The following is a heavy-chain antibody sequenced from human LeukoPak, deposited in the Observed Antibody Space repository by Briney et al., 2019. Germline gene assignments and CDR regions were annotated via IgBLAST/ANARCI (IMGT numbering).Heavy chain of an antibody. CDR2: ISGNGGST. D-gene: IGHD3-22*01. CDR1: GFTFSSYA. Sequence: GGSLRLSCAASGFTFSSYAMSWVRQAPGRGLEWVSAISGNGGSTYYADSVRGRFTISRDNSKNTLYLQMNSLRAEDTAVYYCAKDGGPYYYDSSGPFDYWGQGTLVTVSS. J-gene: IGHJ4*02. CDR3: AKDGGPYYYDSSGPFDY. V-gene: IGHV3-23*01.